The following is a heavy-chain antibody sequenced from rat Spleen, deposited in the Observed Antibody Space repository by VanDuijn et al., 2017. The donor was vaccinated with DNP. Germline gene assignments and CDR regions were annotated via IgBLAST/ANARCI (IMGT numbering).Heavy chain of an antibody. V-gene: IGHV5-29*01. J-gene: IGHJ2*01. CDR2: ISYDGSRT. CDR3: ATHYYSSEGYFDY. D-gene: IGHD1-2*01. CDR1: GFTFSKYD. Sequence: EVQLVESGGGLVQPGRSLKLSCAASGFTFSKYDMTWVRQAPAKGLEWVATISYDGSRTYYRDSVKGRFTISRDNAKSTLYLQMDSLRSEDTATYYCATHYYSSEGYFDYWGQGVMVTVSS.